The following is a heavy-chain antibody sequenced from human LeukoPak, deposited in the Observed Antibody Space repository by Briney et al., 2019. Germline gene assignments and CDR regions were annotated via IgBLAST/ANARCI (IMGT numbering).Heavy chain of an antibody. CDR3: AKSPDVALVNFDY. CDR2: ISASGGTT. J-gene: IGHJ4*02. Sequence: GGSLRLSCAASGFTFSSYEMNWARQAPGKGLEWVSTISASGGTTYYADSVKGRFTISRDNSKDTLHLQVNSLRAEDTAVYYCAKSPDVALVNFDYWGQGSLVTVSS. V-gene: IGHV3-23*01. D-gene: IGHD3-3*02. CDR1: GFTFSSYE.